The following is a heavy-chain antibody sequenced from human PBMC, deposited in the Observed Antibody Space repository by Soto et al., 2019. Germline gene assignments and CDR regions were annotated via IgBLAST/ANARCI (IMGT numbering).Heavy chain of an antibody. D-gene: IGHD3-22*01. J-gene: IGHJ4*02. CDR2: ISGDAGRT. CDR1: GFTYVNYA. CDR3: EKDTVVVINGGDFDY. Sequence: EVQLLESGGSLVQPGGSLRLSCEASGFTYVNYAMSWVRQAPGKGLEWVSGISGDAGRTFYADSVKGRFTISRDNSKNTVYLQMNSLRVEDTALYYCEKDTVVVINGGDFDYWGQGTLVTVSS. V-gene: IGHV3-23*01.